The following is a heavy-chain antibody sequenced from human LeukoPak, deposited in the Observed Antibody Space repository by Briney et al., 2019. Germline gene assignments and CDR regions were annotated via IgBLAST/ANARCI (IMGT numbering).Heavy chain of an antibody. CDR1: GGSISSSSYY. CDR3: ARAPSDYYDSSGYPTGWFDP. V-gene: IGHV4-39*07. J-gene: IGHJ5*02. Sequence: PSETLSLTCTVSGGSISSSSYYWGWIRQPPGKGLEWIVSIYYSGSTYYNPSLKSRVTISVDTSKNQFSLKLSSVTAADTAVYYCARAPSDYYDSSGYPTGWFDPWGQGTLVTVSS. CDR2: IYYSGST. D-gene: IGHD3-22*01.